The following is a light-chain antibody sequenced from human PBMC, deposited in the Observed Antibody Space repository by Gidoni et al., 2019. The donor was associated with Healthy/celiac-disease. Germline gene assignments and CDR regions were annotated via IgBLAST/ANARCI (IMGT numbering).Light chain of an antibody. CDR3: RRRWNWRET. Sequence: EIVLTQSPATLSLSPGERATLSCRASQSVSSYLAWYQQKPGQAPRILIYDASDSATGIPARCSGCGSGTDFTLTSRGLEAEDFSVYYWRRRWNWRETFGRGTKVEIK. J-gene: IGKJ4*02. CDR2: DAS. CDR1: QSVSSY. V-gene: IGKV3-11*01.